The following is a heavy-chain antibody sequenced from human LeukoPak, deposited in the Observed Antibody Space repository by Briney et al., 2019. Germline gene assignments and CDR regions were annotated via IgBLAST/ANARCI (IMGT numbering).Heavy chain of an antibody. CDR3: ARGGDMVRGVSLFDY. CDR2: IYYTGTT. J-gene: IGHJ4*02. Sequence: SETLSLTCIVSGGSISSYYWSWIRQPPGKGLEWIGHIYYTGTTNYNPSLKSRVTISVDTSKNQFSLKLSSVTAADTAVYYCARGGDMVRGVSLFDYWGQGTLVTVSS. D-gene: IGHD3-10*01. CDR1: GGSISSYY. V-gene: IGHV4-59*12.